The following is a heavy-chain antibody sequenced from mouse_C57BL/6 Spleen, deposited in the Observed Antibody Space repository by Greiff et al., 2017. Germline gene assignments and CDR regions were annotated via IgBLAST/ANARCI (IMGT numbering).Heavy chain of an antibody. CDR1: GYSITSGYY. Sequence: EVKLLESGPGLVKPSQSLSLTCSVTGYSITSGYYWNWIRQFPGNKLEWMGYISYDGSNNYNPSLKNRISFTRDTSKNQVFLKLNSLTTEDTATYYCARDYGSSSWFAYWGQGTLVTVSA. D-gene: IGHD1-1*01. CDR3: ARDYGSSSWFAY. V-gene: IGHV3-6*01. CDR2: ISYDGSN. J-gene: IGHJ3*01.